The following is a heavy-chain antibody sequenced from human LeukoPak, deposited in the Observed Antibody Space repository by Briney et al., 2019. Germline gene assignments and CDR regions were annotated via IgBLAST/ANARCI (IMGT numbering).Heavy chain of an antibody. CDR3: ARSDIVVVPAAIPAANWFDP. Sequence: GSSLKVSCKASGASFRIYGVTWVRQAPGQGLEWRGGIIPVYGTTNYAQKFQGRVTITTDESTSTAYMELSSLRSEDTAVYYCARSDIVVVPAAIPAANWFDPWGQGTLVTVPS. CDR2: IIPVYGTT. CDR1: GASFRIYG. D-gene: IGHD2-2*01. V-gene: IGHV1-69*05. J-gene: IGHJ5*02.